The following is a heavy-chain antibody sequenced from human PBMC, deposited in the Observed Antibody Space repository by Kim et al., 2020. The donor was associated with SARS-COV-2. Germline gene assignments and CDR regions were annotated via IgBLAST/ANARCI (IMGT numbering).Heavy chain of an antibody. V-gene: IGHV3-15*01. Sequence: VKGRFTISRDDSKNTRYLQMNSLKTEDTAVYYCTTDYGDYEGGGNWFDPWGQGTLVTVSS. D-gene: IGHD4-17*01. J-gene: IGHJ5*02. CDR3: TTDYGDYEGGGNWFDP.